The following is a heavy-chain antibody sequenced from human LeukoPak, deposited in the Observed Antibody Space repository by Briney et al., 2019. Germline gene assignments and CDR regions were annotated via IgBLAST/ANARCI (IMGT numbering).Heavy chain of an antibody. D-gene: IGHD6-19*01. CDR3: ARSQAVASSSLYYYYMDV. Sequence: GASVKVSCKASGYTFLSHGFSWVRQAPGQGLEWMGWTSANNRNTNYAQRLQGRVTMTTDTSTNTAYMELRTLRSDDTAVYYCARSQAVASSSLYYYYMDVWGKGTTIIVSS. CDR2: TSANNRNT. J-gene: IGHJ6*03. CDR1: GYTFLSHG. V-gene: IGHV1-18*01.